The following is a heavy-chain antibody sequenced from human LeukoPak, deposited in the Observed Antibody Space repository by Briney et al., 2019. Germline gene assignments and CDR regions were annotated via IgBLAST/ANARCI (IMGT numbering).Heavy chain of an antibody. CDR1: GYTFTDFY. Sequence: ASVKVSCKASGYTFTDFYMNWVRQAPGQGLEWMGIINPSGASTRYAQNFQGRVTMTRDTSTSTVYMELNSLRSEDTAVYYCARADRRRPPSSIGWYSENIFDYWGQGTLVTVSS. D-gene: IGHD6-13*01. J-gene: IGHJ4*02. CDR2: INPSGAST. V-gene: IGHV1-46*01. CDR3: ARADRRRPPSSIGWYSENIFDY.